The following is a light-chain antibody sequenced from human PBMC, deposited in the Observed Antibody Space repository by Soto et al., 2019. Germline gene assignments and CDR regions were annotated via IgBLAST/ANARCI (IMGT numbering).Light chain of an antibody. J-gene: IGKJ1*01. CDR3: QQYNSYSQT. CDR2: DAS. V-gene: IGKV1-5*01. CDR1: LPISNY. Sequence: DIQMTQSPASLSASVGHRVTITCRASLPISNYLAWYQQKPGKAPNLLIYDASALESGVPSRFSGSGSGTEFTLTISSLQPDDFATYYCQQYNSYSQTFGQGTKVDI.